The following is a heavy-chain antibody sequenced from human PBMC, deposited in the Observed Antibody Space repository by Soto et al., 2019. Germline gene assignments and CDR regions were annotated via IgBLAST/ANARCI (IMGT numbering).Heavy chain of an antibody. D-gene: IGHD6-6*01. Sequence: QVQLQESGPGLVKPSQTLSLTCTVSGGSISSGDYYWSWIRQPPGKGLEWIGYIYYSGSTHYNPSLKSRVTISVDTSKNQCSLKLSSVTAEDTAVYYCARERPDGARLDPWGQGTLVTVSS. J-gene: IGHJ5*02. CDR2: IYYSGST. V-gene: IGHV4-30-4*01. CDR1: GGSISSGDYY. CDR3: ARERPDGARLDP.